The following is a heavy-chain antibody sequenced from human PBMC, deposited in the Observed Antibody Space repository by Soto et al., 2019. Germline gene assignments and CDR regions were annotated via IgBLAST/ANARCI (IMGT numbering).Heavy chain of an antibody. J-gene: IGHJ4*02. Sequence: GGSLRLSCAASGFTVRNNYMSWVRQAPGKGLEWVSAISGSGGSTYYADSVKGRFTISRDNSKNTLYLQMNSLRAEDTAVYYCAKEAPGVFDYWGQGTLVTVSS. V-gene: IGHV3-23*01. CDR3: AKEAPGVFDY. CDR2: ISGSGGST. CDR1: GFTVRNNY. D-gene: IGHD3-10*01.